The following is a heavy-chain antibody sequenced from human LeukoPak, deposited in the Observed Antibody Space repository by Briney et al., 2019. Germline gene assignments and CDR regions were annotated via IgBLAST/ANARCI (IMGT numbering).Heavy chain of an antibody. V-gene: IGHV3-23*01. J-gene: IGHJ6*03. CDR2: IIDSGDIT. CDR3: AKLGGQEVYNYYVGV. Sequence: GGSLRLSCAASGFTFSSYAMSWVRQAPGKGLEWVSGIIDSGDITYYANSVKGRFTISRDNPKNTLYLQMNSLRAEDTAVYYCAKLGGQEVYNYYVGVWGKGTTVAVSS. CDR1: GFTFSSYA. D-gene: IGHD3-16*01.